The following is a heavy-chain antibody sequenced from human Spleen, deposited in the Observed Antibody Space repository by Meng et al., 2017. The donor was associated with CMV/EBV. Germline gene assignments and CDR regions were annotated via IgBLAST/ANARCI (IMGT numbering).Heavy chain of an antibody. Sequence: SLKISCAAYGFTFDDYAMHWVRQAPGKGLEWVSGISWNSGSIGYADSVKGRFTISRDNAKNSLYLQMNSLRAEDTAVYYCAKDFLIRAKVVPAAITGVGMDVWGQGTTVTVSS. CDR2: ISWNSGSI. CDR1: GFTFDDYA. V-gene: IGHV3-9*01. J-gene: IGHJ6*02. CDR3: AKDFLIRAKVVPAAITGVGMDV. D-gene: IGHD2-2*02.